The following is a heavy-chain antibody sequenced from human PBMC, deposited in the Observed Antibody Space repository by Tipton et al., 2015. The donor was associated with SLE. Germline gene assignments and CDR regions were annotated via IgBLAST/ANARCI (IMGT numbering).Heavy chain of an antibody. CDR1: GASISSYY. CDR2: IDFRGRT. J-gene: IGHJ6*03. V-gene: IGHV4-59*01. CDR3: ARSGSYPCYYHNMDV. D-gene: IGHD1-26*01. Sequence: TLSLTCSVSGASISSYYWSWIRQPPGQGPEWIGNIDFRGRTIYNPSLKSRVTISDDTSKHQFSQRLSSVTAADTAVYYCARSGSYPCYYHNMDVCGKGTTVSVSS.